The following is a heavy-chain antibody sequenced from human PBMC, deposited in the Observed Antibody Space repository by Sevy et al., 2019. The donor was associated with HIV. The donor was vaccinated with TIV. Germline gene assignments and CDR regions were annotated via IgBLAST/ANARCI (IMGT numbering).Heavy chain of an antibody. V-gene: IGHV3-7*01. CDR2: IKQDGSEK. CDR1: GFTFSSYW. D-gene: IGHD4-17*01. J-gene: IGHJ6*02. Sequence: GGSLRLSCAASGFTFSSYWMTWVRQAPGKGLEWVANIKQDGSEKYYVDSVKGRFTISRDNAKNSLYLQMNSLRAEDKAEYYWARDWRDDFDDRRASYYYFYGMDVWGQGTTVTVSS. CDR3: ARDWRDDFDDRRASYYYFYGMDV.